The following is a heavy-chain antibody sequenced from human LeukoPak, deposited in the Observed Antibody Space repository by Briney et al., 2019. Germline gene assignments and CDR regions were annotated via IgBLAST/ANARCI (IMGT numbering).Heavy chain of an antibody. CDR1: GFPLSSYA. CDR3: AKAPPAVPFDI. Sequence: PGGSLRLSCAASGFPLSSYAMHWVRQAPGKGLEWVAVISYDGSNKYYADSVKGRFTISRDNSKNTLYLQMNSLRAEDTAVYYCAKAPPAVPFDIWGQGTMVTVSS. CDR2: ISYDGSNK. V-gene: IGHV3-30*04. J-gene: IGHJ3*02. D-gene: IGHD6-6*01.